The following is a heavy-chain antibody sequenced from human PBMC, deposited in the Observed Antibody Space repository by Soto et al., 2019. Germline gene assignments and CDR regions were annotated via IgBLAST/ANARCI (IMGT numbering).Heavy chain of an antibody. J-gene: IGHJ1*01. Sequence: RGESLKISCKGSGYSFTSYWIGWVRQMPGKGLEWMGIIYPGDSDTRYSPSFQGQVTISADKSISTAYLQWSSLKASDTAMYYCAIPSYYDSSGYWIAEYFQHWGQGTLVTVSS. D-gene: IGHD3-22*01. CDR2: IYPGDSDT. CDR3: AIPSYYDSSGYWIAEYFQH. CDR1: GYSFTSYW. V-gene: IGHV5-51*01.